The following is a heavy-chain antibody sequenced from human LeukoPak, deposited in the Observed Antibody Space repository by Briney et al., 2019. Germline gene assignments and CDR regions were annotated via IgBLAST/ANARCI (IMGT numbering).Heavy chain of an antibody. CDR1: GFTFSSYW. J-gene: IGHJ3*01. V-gene: IGHV3-74*01. CDR3: ARDLLHLGG. CDR2: ISTDGSST. Sequence: GGSLRLSCAASGFTFSSYWMHWVHQAPGKGLVWVSRISTDGSSTSYADSVKGRFTISRDNAKNTLYLQMNSLRAEDMAVYYCARDLLHLGGWGHGKMVTVSS. D-gene: IGHD3-22*01.